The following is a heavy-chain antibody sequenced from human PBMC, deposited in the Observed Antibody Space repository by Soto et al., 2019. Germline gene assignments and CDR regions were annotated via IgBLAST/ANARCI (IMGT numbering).Heavy chain of an antibody. D-gene: IGHD3-3*02. CDR3: ARGIDGAGDYYYYGMDV. CDR2: ISAYNGNT. J-gene: IGHJ6*02. CDR1: GYTFTSYG. Sequence: QVQLVQSGAEVKKPGASVKVSCKASGYTFTSYGISWVRQAPGQGLEWMGWISAYNGNTNYAQKLQGRVTMTTDTSTSTAYIELRSLRSDDTAVYYCARGIDGAGDYYYYGMDVWGQGTTVTVSS. V-gene: IGHV1-18*01.